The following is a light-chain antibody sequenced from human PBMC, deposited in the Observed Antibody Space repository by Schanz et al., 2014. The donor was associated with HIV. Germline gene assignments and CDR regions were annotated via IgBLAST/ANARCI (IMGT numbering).Light chain of an antibody. CDR2: DVS. CDR1: SSDIGGYNY. J-gene: IGLJ3*02. CDR3: ATWESSPTSWV. V-gene: IGLV2-14*01. Sequence: QSALTQPASVSGSPGQSITISCTGTSSDIGGYNYVSWYQQHPGKAPKLMIYDVSKRPSGIPERFSGSKSGTSATLDITGLQTGDEADYYCATWESSPTSWVFGGGTKLTVL.